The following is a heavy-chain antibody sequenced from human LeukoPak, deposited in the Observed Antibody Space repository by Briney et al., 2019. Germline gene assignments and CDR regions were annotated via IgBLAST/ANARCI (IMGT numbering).Heavy chain of an antibody. CDR1: GFTFSRHW. D-gene: IGHD4-17*01. J-gene: IGHJ4*02. Sequence: QPGGSLRLSCAASGFTFSRHWMSWFRQAPGKGLKWVASINPDGSEKYYVDSVKGRFTISRDNTKNSLYLQMNSLRAEDTAVFYCARLPGTVTTYDYWGQGTLVTVSS. CDR2: INPDGSEK. V-gene: IGHV3-7*01. CDR3: ARLPGTVTTYDY.